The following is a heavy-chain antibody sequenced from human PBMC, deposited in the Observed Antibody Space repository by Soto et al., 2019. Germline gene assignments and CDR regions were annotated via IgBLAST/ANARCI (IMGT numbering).Heavy chain of an antibody. J-gene: IGHJ6*02. CDR1: GFTLSSYS. CDR3: ASHYYGSGMDV. D-gene: IGHD3-10*01. V-gene: IGHV3-48*01. CDR2: ISSSSSTI. Sequence: GGPLRLSCAASGFTLSSYSMNWVRQAPGKGLEWVSYISSSSSTIYYADSVKGRFTISRDNAKNSLYLQMNSLRAEDTAVYYCASHYYGSGMDVWGQGTTVTVSS.